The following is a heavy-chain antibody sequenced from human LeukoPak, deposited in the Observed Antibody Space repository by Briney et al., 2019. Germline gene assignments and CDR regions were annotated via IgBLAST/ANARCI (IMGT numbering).Heavy chain of an antibody. CDR1: GFTFDDYA. J-gene: IGHJ4*02. CDR3: AKVLSLNYYDSSGYGFDY. Sequence: GGSLRLSCAASGFTFDDYAMHWVRQAPGKGLEWVSGISWNSGSIGYADSVKGRFTISRDNAENSLYLQMNSLRAEDTALYYCAKVLSLNYYDSSGYGFDYWGQGTLVTVSS. V-gene: IGHV3-9*01. D-gene: IGHD3-22*01. CDR2: ISWNSGSI.